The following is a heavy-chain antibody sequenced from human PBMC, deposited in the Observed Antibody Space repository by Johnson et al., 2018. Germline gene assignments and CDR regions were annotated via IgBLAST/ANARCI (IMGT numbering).Heavy chain of an antibody. D-gene: IGHD3-16*02. CDR3: ALMGVTLGGVIDDYNYYYGMDV. J-gene: IGHJ6*02. CDR1: GYSFSSYG. V-gene: IGHV1-18*04. Sequence: QVQLVQSGVEVKKPGASVKVSCKTSGYSFSSYGINWVRQAPGQGLEWMGWISVKSGKSIYAQKFLGRVTITTDIYTSTAYMELRTLRSDDTAVYYCALMGVTLGGVIDDYNYYYGMDVWGQGTTVTVSS. CDR2: ISVKSGKS.